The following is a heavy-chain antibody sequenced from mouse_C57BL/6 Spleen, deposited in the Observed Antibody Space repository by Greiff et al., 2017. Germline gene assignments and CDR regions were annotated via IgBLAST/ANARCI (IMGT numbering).Heavy chain of an antibody. Sequence: EVMLVESGGGLVKPGGSLKLSCAASGFTFSSYAMSWVRQTPEKRLEWVATISDGGSYTYYPDNVKGRFTISRDNAKNNLYRQMGHLKSEDTAMYYCARGYGSNYFDYWGQGTTLTVSS. CDR1: GFTFSSYA. J-gene: IGHJ2*01. V-gene: IGHV5-4*03. CDR2: ISDGGSYT. D-gene: IGHD1-1*01. CDR3: ARGYGSNYFDY.